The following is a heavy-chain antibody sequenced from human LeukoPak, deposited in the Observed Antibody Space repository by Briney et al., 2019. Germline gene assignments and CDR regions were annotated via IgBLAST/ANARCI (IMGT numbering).Heavy chain of an antibody. CDR1: GYTFTSYG. CDR2: ISAYNGNT. CDR3: ARDPDYYYCMDF. Sequence: ASVKVSCKASGYTFTSYGIRWVRQAPGKGLEWMGWISAYNGNTNYAQKLQGRVTMTTDTSTSTAYMQLRSLISDDTAVYYCARDPDYYYCMDFWGQGTTVTVSS. J-gene: IGHJ6*02. V-gene: IGHV1-18*01.